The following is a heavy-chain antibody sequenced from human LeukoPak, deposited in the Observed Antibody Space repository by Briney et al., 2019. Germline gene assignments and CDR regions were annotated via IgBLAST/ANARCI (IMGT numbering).Heavy chain of an antibody. CDR2: ITTRSSYT. J-gene: IGHJ4*02. D-gene: IGHD1-1*01. CDR1: GFTFTDYY. Sequence: GGSLRLSCTASGFTFTDYYMSWIRLAPGKGLEWVSYITTRSSYTNYADSVKGRFTISRDNAKNSLYLQMNSLRAEDTAVYYCAIAERRSPIDYWGQGTLVTVSS. CDR3: AIAERRSPIDY. V-gene: IGHV3-11*06.